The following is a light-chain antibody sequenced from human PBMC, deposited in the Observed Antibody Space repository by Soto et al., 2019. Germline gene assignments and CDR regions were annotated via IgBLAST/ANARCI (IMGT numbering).Light chain of an antibody. CDR3: QQRSNWPRT. CDR2: DAS. Sequence: EIVLAQSPATLSLSPGERATLSCRASQSVSSYLTWYQQKPGQAPRLLIYDASNRATGISARFSGSGSGTDFTLTINSLEPEDFAVYYCQQRSNWPRTFGGGTKVDIK. J-gene: IGKJ4*01. V-gene: IGKV3-11*01. CDR1: QSVSSY.